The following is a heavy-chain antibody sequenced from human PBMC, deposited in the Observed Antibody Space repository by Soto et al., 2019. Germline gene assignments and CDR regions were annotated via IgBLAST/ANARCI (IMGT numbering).Heavy chain of an antibody. CDR1: GGTVSSYA. D-gene: IGHD3-10*01. CDR3: ARATYYYGSGSQSNYYYYGMDV. CDR2: IIPIFGTA. J-gene: IGHJ6*02. Sequence: SVKVSCKASGGTVSSYAISWVRQAPVQGLEWMGGIIPIFGTANYAQKFQGRVTITADESTSTAYMELSSLRSEDTAVYYCARATYYYGSGSQSNYYYYGMDVWGQGTTVTV. V-gene: IGHV1-69*01.